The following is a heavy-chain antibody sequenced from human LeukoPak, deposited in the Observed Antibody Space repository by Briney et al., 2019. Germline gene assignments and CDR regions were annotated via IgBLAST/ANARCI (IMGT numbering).Heavy chain of an antibody. V-gene: IGHV4-39*07. CDR1: GDSFTSVTDY. Sequence: SETLSLTCTVSGDSFTSVTDYWAWIRQPPGKGLEWIATGDYSGGTYPSLESRVTISVDKSKNQFSLKLSSVTAADTAVYYCASRHYDILTGLVDYWGQGTLVTVSS. CDR2: GDYSGGT. D-gene: IGHD3-9*01. J-gene: IGHJ4*02. CDR3: ASRHYDILTGLVDY.